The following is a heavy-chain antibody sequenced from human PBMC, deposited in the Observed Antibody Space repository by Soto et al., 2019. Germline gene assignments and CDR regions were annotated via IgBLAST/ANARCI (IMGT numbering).Heavy chain of an antibody. Sequence: EVQLVESGGGLVQPGRSQRLSCAASGFTFDDHAMHWVRQAPGKGLEWVSGISWDSGSIGYADSVKGRFTISRDNAKNSLYLQMNNLRPDDTALYCCARVWGSYRFFDSWGQGTLVTVSS. CDR2: ISWDSGSI. D-gene: IGHD3-16*02. V-gene: IGHV3-9*01. J-gene: IGHJ4*02. CDR1: GFTFDDHA. CDR3: ARVWGSYRFFDS.